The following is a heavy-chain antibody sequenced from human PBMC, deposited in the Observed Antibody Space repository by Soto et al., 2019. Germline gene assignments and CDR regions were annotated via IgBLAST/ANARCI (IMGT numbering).Heavy chain of an antibody. CDR1: GYTFTSYA. J-gene: IGHJ3*02. CDR2: INAGNGDT. Sequence: QVHLVQSGAEEKKPGASVKVSCKASGYTFTSYAMHWVRQAPGQRLEWMGWINAGNGDTKYSQKFQGRVIITMDTSATTAYMELSSLTSKDTAVYYCATYYDFWSGHLGAFDIWGQGTMVSVSS. D-gene: IGHD3-3*01. CDR3: ATYYDFWSGHLGAFDI. V-gene: IGHV1-3*05.